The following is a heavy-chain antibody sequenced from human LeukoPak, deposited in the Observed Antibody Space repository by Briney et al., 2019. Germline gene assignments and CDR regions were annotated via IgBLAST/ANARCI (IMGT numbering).Heavy chain of an antibody. Sequence: SSETLSLTCTVSGGSISSSSYYWGWIRQPPGKGLEWIGSIYYSGSTYYNPSLKSRVTISVDTSKNQFSLKLSSVTAADTAVYYCARLLLSAKRRYYYYYYMDVWGKGTTVTISS. CDR2: IYYSGST. J-gene: IGHJ6*03. D-gene: IGHD1-1*01. V-gene: IGHV4-39*01. CDR1: GGSISSSSYY. CDR3: ARLLLSAKRRYYYYYYMDV.